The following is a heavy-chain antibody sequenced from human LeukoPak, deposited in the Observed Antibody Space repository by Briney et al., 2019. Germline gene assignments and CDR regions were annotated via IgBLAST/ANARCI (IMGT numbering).Heavy chain of an antibody. V-gene: IGHV3-23*01. J-gene: IGHJ4*02. Sequence: PGGSLRLSCAASGFTFSDYAMSWVRQAPGKGLEWVSTASYYVGKQYHADSVRGRFTVSRDNSRNTVSLQMSSLRVEDTGIYYCAKAGIGADRAGFLCEYWGQGTLVTVSS. CDR3: AKAGIGADRAGFLCEY. CDR1: GFTFSDYA. CDR2: ASYYVGKQ. D-gene: IGHD1-1*01.